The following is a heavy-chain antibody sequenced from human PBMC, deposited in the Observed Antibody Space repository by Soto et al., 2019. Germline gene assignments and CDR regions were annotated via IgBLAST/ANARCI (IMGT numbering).Heavy chain of an antibody. J-gene: IGHJ4*02. CDR3: ARGFYTDY. V-gene: IGHV3-7*01. D-gene: IGHD3-3*01. CDR2: MKEDGSEK. Sequence: PGGSMRLSSEAYRFKVSRSWMSWVRQAPGKGLEWVANMKEDGSEKYYADSVRGRFTISRDNAKNSVHLQMNSLRVEDTAVYYCARGFYTDYWGQGALVTVSS. CDR1: RFKVSRSW.